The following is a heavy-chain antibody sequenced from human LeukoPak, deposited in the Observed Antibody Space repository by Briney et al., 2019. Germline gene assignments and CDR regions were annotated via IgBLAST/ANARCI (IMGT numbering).Heavy chain of an antibody. V-gene: IGHV1-18*04. CDR1: GYTFTSYG. Sequence: ASVKVSCKASGYTFTSYGISWVRQAPGQGLEWMGWISAYNGNTNYAQKLQGRVTMTTDTSTSTAYMELRSLRSDGTAVYNCARDYMTFVVVPAAGGSDYWGQGTLVTVSS. J-gene: IGHJ4*02. D-gene: IGHD2-2*01. CDR3: ARDYMTFVVVPAAGGSDY. CDR2: ISAYNGNT.